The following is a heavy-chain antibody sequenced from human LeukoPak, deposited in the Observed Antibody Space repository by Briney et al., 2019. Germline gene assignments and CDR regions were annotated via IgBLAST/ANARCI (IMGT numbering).Heavy chain of an antibody. CDR1: GYTFTDDY. D-gene: IGHD6-19*01. V-gene: IGHV1-2*02. CDR3: TRDRSGAAFDI. CDR2: INPKNTAT. J-gene: IGHJ3*02. Sequence: ASVKVSCKPSGYTFTDDYLHWVRQAPGQGLEWLGWINPKNTATNYAQTFQGRVTMTTDTSISTTYMELSGLRSDDTAIYYCTRDRSGAAFDIWGPGTMVTVSS.